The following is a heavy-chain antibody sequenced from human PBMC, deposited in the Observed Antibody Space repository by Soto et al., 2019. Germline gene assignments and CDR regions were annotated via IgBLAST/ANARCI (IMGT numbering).Heavy chain of an antibody. CDR2: ISSSSSTI. CDR3: ATDPYYYDSSGEGAFDI. CDR1: GFTFSSYS. Sequence: EVQLVESGGGLVQPGGSLRLSCAASGFTFSSYSMNWVRQAPGKGLEWVSYISSSSSTIYYADSVKGRFTISRDNAKNSLYLQMNSLRAEDPAVYYCATDPYYYDSSGEGAFDIWGQGTMVTVSS. V-gene: IGHV3-48*01. D-gene: IGHD3-22*01. J-gene: IGHJ3*02.